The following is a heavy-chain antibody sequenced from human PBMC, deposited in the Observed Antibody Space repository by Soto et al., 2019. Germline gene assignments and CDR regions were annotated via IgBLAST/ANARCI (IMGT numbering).Heavy chain of an antibody. V-gene: IGHV1-8*01. D-gene: IGHD1-1*01. CDR3: ARERTGTTSMDV. Sequence: QVQLVQSGAEVKKPGASVKVSCKASGYTFTSYDINWVRQATGQGLEWMGWMNPNSGNTGYAQKCKSRVTMTRTTSISTAYMELSSLRSEDTAVYYCARERTGTTSMDVWGQGTTVTVSS. J-gene: IGHJ6*02. CDR2: MNPNSGNT. CDR1: GYTFTSYD.